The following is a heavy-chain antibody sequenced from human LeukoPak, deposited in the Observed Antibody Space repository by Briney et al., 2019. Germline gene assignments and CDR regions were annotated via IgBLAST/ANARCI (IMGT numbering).Heavy chain of an antibody. CDR3: ARVHLGYQLLSYCYYMDV. CDR2: MNPNSGNA. J-gene: IGHJ6*03. V-gene: IGHV1-8*03. D-gene: IGHD2-2*01. Sequence: ASVKVSCKASGYTFTSYDINWVRQATEQGLEWMGWMNPNSGNAGYAQKFQGRVTITRNTSISTAYMELSSLRSEDTAVYYCARVHLGYQLLSYCYYMDVWGKGTTVTVSS. CDR1: GYTFTSYD.